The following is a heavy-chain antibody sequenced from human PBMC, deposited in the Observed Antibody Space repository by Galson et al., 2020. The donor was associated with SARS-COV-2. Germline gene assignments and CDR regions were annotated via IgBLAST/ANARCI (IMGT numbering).Heavy chain of an antibody. CDR2: IRSKAYGGTT. D-gene: IGHD4-17*01. CDR1: GFTFGDYA. CDR3: TTARHDYGDYAHLGMDV. Sequence: GGSLRLSCTASGFTFGDYAMSWFRQAPGKGLEWVGFIRSKAYGGTTEYAASVKGRFTISRDDSKSIAYLQMNSLKTEDTAVYYCTTARHDYGDYAHLGMDVWGQGTTVTVSS. J-gene: IGHJ6*02. V-gene: IGHV3-49*03.